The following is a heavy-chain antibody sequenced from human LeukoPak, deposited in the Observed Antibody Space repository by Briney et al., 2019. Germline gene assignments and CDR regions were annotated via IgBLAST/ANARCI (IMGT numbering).Heavy chain of an antibody. D-gene: IGHD5-18*01. CDR1: GGSISSSSYY. CDR2: IYYSGST. Sequence: SETLSLTCTVSGGSISSSSYYWGWIRQPPGKGLEWIGSIYYSGSTYYNPSLKSRVTISVDTSKNQFSLKLSSVTAADTAVYYCARDVKTAMVFDYWGQGTLVTVSS. J-gene: IGHJ4*02. V-gene: IGHV4-39*01. CDR3: ARDVKTAMVFDY.